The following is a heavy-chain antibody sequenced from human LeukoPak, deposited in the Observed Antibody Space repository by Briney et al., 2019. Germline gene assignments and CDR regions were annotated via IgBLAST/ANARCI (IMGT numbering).Heavy chain of an antibody. V-gene: IGHV1-18*01. CDR2: IGGHNGNT. D-gene: IGHD3-9*01. CDR1: GYTFNSYL. Sequence: ASVKVSCKGSGYTFNSYLISWVRQFPGQGLEWMGWIGGHNGNTDYAQKFKDRVTMTTDTSTSTAHMELRSLRSDDTAVYYCARKWDDILTGSHPLFDYWGQGTLVTVSS. CDR3: ARKWDDILTGSHPLFDY. J-gene: IGHJ4*02.